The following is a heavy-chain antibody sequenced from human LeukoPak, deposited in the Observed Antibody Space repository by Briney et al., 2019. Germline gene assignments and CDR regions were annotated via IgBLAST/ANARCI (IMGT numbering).Heavy chain of an antibody. D-gene: IGHD2-15*01. V-gene: IGHV3-30*18. CDR2: ISYDGSNK. CDR3: AKDSRYSLPVQIYYYYGMDV. CDR1: GFTFSSYG. Sequence: PGGSLRLSCAASGFTFSSYGMHWVRQAPGKGLEWVAVISYDGSNKYYADSVKVRFTISRDNSKNTLYLQMNSLRAEDTAVYYCAKDSRYSLPVQIYYYYGMDVWGRGTTVTVSS. J-gene: IGHJ6*02.